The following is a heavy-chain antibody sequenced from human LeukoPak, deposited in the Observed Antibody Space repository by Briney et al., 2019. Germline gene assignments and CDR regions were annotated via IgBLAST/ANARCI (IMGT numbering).Heavy chain of an antibody. D-gene: IGHD3-22*01. J-gene: IGHJ6*03. CDR3: AKDSSSYDWGYMDV. V-gene: IGHV3-23*01. Sequence: GGSLRLSCAASGFTVSSNYVSWVRQAPGKGLEWVSLIGGSDGRTRYADSVKGRFTISRDNSKNTLYLEMNSLRAEDTAVYYCAKDSSSYDWGYMDVWGKGTTVTISS. CDR2: IGGSDGRT. CDR1: GFTVSSNY.